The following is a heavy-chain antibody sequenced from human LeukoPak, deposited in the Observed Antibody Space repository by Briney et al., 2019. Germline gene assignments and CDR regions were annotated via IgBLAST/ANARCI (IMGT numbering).Heavy chain of an antibody. CDR1: GFTFADYG. V-gene: IGHV3-20*01. CDR2: INWNGNTR. CDR3: ARGSDRGGYNYDAFDI. J-gene: IGHJ3*02. Sequence: GGSLRLSCAASGFTFADYGMSWVRHAPGKGLEWVCGINWNGNTRVYADSMKGRFTISRDNAKNSLYLQMNSLGAEDTAFYRCARGSDRGGYNYDAFDIWGQGTMVTVSS. D-gene: IGHD5-24*01.